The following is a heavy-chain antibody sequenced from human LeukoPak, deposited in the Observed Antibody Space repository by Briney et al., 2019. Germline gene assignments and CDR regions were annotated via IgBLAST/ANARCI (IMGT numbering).Heavy chain of an antibody. D-gene: IGHD3-10*01. CDR3: ARESITMVRGVIAQNFDY. CDR1: GFTFSSYEM. CDR2: IYHSGST. J-gene: IGHJ4*02. V-gene: IGHV4-4*02. Sequence: GSLRLSCAASGFTFSSYEMNWVRQPPGKGLEWIGEIYHSGSTNYNPSLKSRVTISVDKSKNQFSLKLSSVTAADTAVYYCARESITMVRGVIAQNFDYWGQGTLVTVSS.